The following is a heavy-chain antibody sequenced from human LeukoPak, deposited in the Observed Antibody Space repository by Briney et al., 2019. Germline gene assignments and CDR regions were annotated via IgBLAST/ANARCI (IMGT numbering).Heavy chain of an antibody. D-gene: IGHD1-26*01. J-gene: IGHJ3*02. CDR2: INPSGGST. CDR1: GYTFTSYY. CDR3: ARGSPGGPTIVDDAFDI. Sequence: ASVKVSCKASGYTFTSYYMHWVRQTPGQGLEWMGIINPSGGSTSYAQKFQGRVTMTRDTSTSTVYMELSSLRSEDTAVYYCARGSPGGPTIVDDAFDIWGQGTMVTVSS. V-gene: IGHV1-46*01.